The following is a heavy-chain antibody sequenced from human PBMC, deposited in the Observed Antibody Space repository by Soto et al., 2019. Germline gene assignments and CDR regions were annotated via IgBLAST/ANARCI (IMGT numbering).Heavy chain of an antibody. CDR1: GFTFSSYS. V-gene: IGHV3-21*01. J-gene: IGHJ4*02. Sequence: GGSLRLSCASSGFTFSSYSMSWVRQAPGKGLEWVSSISSSSSYIYYADSVKGRFTISRDNAKNSLYLQMNSLRAEDTAVYYCARAHLPGYFDYWGQGTLVTVSS. CDR2: ISSSSSYI. CDR3: ARAHLPGYFDY.